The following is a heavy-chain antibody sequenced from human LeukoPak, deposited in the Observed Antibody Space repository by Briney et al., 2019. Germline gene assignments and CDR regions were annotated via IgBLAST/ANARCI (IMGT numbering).Heavy chain of an antibody. CDR3: ARGYSSSSGDFDY. D-gene: IGHD6-6*01. CDR1: GYTFTTYY. V-gene: IGHV1-46*03. J-gene: IGHJ4*02. Sequence: ASVKVSCKASGYTFTTYYMDWVRQAPGQGLEWMGIINPSGGTTRYAQKFQGRVTMTRDTSTSTVYMELSSLRSEDTVVYYCARGYSSSSGDFDYWGQGTLVTVSS. CDR2: INPSGGTT.